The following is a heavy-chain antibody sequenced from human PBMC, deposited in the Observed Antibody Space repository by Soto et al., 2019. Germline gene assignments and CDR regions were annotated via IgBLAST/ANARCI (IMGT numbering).Heavy chain of an antibody. CDR2: MNGAGTST. CDR3: ARGGADHYQYGMDV. CDR1: GFTLTTYA. J-gene: IGHJ6*02. Sequence: PGGSLRLSCAASGFTLTTYAMTWVRQPPGKGLEWVSSMNGAGTSTSHADSVKGRFTTSRDNSRNTLYLEMNNLRAEDTAVYYCARGGADHYQYGMDVCGQGTTVTVSS. D-gene: IGHD3-10*01. V-gene: IGHV3-23*01.